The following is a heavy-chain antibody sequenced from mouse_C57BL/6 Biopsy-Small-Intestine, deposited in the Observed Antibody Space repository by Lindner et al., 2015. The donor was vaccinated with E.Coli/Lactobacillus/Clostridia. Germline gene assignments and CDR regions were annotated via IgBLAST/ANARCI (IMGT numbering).Heavy chain of an antibody. CDR3: ARYIYYDYDEDYFDY. D-gene: IGHD2-4*01. V-gene: IGHV1-42*01. CDR1: GYSFTGYY. J-gene: IGHJ2*01. CDR2: INPSTGGT. Sequence: VQLQESGPELVKPGASVKISCKASGYSFTGYYMNWVKQSPEKSLEWIGEINPSTGGTTYNQKFKAKATLTVDKSSSTAYMQLKSLTSEDSAVYYCARYIYYDYDEDYFDYWGQGTTLTVSS.